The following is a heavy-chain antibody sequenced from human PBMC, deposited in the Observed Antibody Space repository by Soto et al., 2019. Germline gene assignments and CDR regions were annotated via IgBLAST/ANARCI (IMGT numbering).Heavy chain of an antibody. V-gene: IGHV1-8*01. CDR2: MNPNSGNT. D-gene: IGHD1-20*01. CDR1: GYTSTSYD. CDR3: ARGEGITGTTAYYYYYMDV. Sequence: ASVKVSCKASGYTSTSYDINWVRQATGQGLEWMGWMNPNSGNTGYAQKFQGRVTMTRNTSISTAYMELSSLRSEDTAVYYCARGEGITGTTAYYYYYMDVWGKGTTVTVSS. J-gene: IGHJ6*03.